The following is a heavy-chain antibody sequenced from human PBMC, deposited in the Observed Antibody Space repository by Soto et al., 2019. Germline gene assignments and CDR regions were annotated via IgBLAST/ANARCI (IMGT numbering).Heavy chain of an antibody. CDR3: VRAVGGYSGYDYPHDY. CDR2: IIPIFGTA. V-gene: IGHV1-69*05. Sequence: QVQLVQSGAEVKKPGSSVKVSCKASGGTFSSYAISWVRQAPGQGLEWMGGIIPIFGTANYAQKFQGRVTITXXEXTXXAYMELSSLRSEDTAVYYCVRAVGGYSGYDYPHDYWGQGTLVTVSS. D-gene: IGHD5-12*01. CDR1: GGTFSSYA. J-gene: IGHJ4*02.